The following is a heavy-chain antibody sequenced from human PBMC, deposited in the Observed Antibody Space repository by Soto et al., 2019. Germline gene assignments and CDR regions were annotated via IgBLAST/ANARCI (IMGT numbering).Heavy chain of an antibody. J-gene: IGHJ4*02. CDR1: GYTLTNYA. CDR2: INAGNGNT. D-gene: IGHD6-19*01. V-gene: IGHV1-3*01. CDR3: ARESDGSGWYYFDY. Sequence: GASVKVSCKASGYTLTNYAMHWVRQAPGQRLEWMGWINAGNGNTKYSQKFQGRVTITRDTSASTAYMELSSLRSEDTAVYYCARESDGSGWYYFDYWGQGTLVTVSS.